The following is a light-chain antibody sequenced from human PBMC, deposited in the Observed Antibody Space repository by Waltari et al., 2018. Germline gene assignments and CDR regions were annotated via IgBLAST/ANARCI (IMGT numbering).Light chain of an antibody. Sequence: DIQMTQSPSSLSASVGDSVTITCRASQSIAGYLNWYQQEPHKAPKLLIFSAFTLESGVPSRFSGSGSGTDYTLTISTLHPEDLASYYCQQSYRPPYTFGQGTRLEIK. CDR1: QSIAGY. CDR2: SAF. CDR3: QQSYRPPYT. J-gene: IGKJ2*01. V-gene: IGKV1-39*01.